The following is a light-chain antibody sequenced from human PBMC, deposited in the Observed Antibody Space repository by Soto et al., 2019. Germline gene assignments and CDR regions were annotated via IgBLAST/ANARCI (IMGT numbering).Light chain of an antibody. V-gene: IGKV1-9*01. Sequence: DIQLTQSPSFLSASVGDGVTITCRASQGISSYLAWYQQRLGKAPKLLIYAASTLQSGVPSRFSGSGSGTEFTLTISSLQPEDFATYYCQQFNSYPTFGGGTKVEIK. CDR3: QQFNSYPT. CDR1: QGISSY. CDR2: AAS. J-gene: IGKJ4*01.